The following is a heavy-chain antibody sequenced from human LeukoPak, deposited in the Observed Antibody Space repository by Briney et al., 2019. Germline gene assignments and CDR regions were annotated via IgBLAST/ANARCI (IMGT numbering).Heavy chain of an antibody. CDR1: GYTFTSYD. Sequence: ASVNVSCKASGYTFTSYDNNWVRQATGQGLEWMGWMNPNSGNTGYAQKFQGRVTMTRSTSISTPYMEVRSLISEDTAVYYRARGLEGDYFDYWGQGALVTVSS. CDR3: ARGLEGDYFDY. D-gene: IGHD3-16*01. J-gene: IGHJ4*02. V-gene: IGHV1-8*01. CDR2: MNPNSGNT.